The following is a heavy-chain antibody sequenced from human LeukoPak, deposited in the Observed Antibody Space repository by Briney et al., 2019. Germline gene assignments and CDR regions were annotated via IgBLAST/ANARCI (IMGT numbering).Heavy chain of an antibody. Sequence: SETLSLTCTVYGGSISNYYWNWIRQPAGKGLEWIGRIYSSGITSHNPSLEGRVTLSVDTSKNQISLKLSSVTAADTAVYFCARDQGGYSSGLSFDNWGQGTLVTVSS. CDR3: ARDQGGYSSGLSFDN. CDR1: GGSISNYY. CDR2: IYSSGIT. J-gene: IGHJ4*02. V-gene: IGHV4-4*07. D-gene: IGHD6-19*01.